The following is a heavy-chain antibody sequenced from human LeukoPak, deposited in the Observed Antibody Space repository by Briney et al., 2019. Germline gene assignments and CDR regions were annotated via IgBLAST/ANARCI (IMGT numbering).Heavy chain of an antibody. CDR1: GFNVTSRY. Sequence: GGSLRLSCAASGFNVTSRYMNWVRQAPGKGLEWVSSISSSSSYIYYADSVKGRFTISRDNAKNSLYLQMNSLRAEDTAVYYCASKTDLLGLTDYWGQGTLVTVSS. J-gene: IGHJ4*02. CDR2: ISSSSSYI. V-gene: IGHV3-21*01. CDR3: ASKTDLLGLTDY. D-gene: IGHD3-16*01.